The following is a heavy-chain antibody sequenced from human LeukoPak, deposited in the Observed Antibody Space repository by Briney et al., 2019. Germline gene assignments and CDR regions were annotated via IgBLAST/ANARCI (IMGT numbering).Heavy chain of an antibody. CDR2: INHSGST. Sequence: SETLSLTCAVYGGSFSGYYWSWIRQPPGKGLEWIGEINHSGSTNYNPSLKSRVTISVDTSKNQFSLKLSSVTAADTAVYCCARGVGGVVVVAATLIYFDYWGQGTLVTVSS. J-gene: IGHJ4*02. D-gene: IGHD2-15*01. V-gene: IGHV4-34*01. CDR1: GGSFSGYY. CDR3: ARGVGGVVVVAATLIYFDY.